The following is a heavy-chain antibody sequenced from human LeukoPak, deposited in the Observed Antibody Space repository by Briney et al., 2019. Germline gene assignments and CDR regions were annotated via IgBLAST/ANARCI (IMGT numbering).Heavy chain of an antibody. D-gene: IGHD6-19*01. Sequence: GGSLRLSCAASGFTFSSYWMNWVRQAPGKGLVWVSRINNDGSNTDYADSVKGRFTISRDNAKNTLYLQMNSLRGDDTAVYYCVRGFRALADWGQGTLVTVSS. J-gene: IGHJ4*02. CDR1: GFTFSSYW. V-gene: IGHV3-74*01. CDR2: INNDGSNT. CDR3: VRGFRALAD.